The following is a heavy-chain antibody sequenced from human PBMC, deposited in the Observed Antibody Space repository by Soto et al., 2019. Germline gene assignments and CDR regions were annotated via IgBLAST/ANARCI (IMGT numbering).Heavy chain of an antibody. CDR1: GFTFSNFG. J-gene: IGHJ6*02. V-gene: IGHV3-33*01. Sequence: QVQLVESGGGVVQPGKSLRLSCVASGFTFSNFGMHWVRQAPGKGLEWVALIYYDGGNKYYADSVKGRFTISRDNSENALHLQMISVRAEDTAVYYCASPSYGSPFYYGMDVWGQGTTVTVSS. CDR2: IYYDGGNK. CDR3: ASPSYGSPFYYGMDV. D-gene: IGHD3-10*01.